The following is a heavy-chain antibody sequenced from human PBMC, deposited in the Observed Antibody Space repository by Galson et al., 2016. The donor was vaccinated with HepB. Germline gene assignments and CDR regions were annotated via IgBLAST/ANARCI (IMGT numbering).Heavy chain of an antibody. D-gene: IGHD2/OR15-2a*01. J-gene: IGHJ3*02. CDR1: GSTFGDYP. CDR2: IRTKTYGATT. V-gene: IGHV3-49*03. Sequence: SLRLSCASSGSTFGDYPMSWFRQAPGRGLEWVAYIRTKTYGATTDYGASVQGRFTISRDDSKSIAYLEMNSLKTEDTDVYYCARAFLIVGDAFDIWGQGTMVTVSS. CDR3: ARAFLIVGDAFDI.